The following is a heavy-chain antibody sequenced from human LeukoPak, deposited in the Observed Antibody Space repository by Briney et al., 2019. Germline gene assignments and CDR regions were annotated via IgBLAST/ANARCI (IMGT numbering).Heavy chain of an antibody. CDR2: IYYSGST. CDR1: GASVSGSAYY. CDR3: AKSGGYGLIDY. J-gene: IGHJ4*02. V-gene: IGHV4-39*01. Sequence: KASETLSLTCTVSGASVSGSAYYWGWIRQLPGKGLEWIGNIYYSGSTYYNESLESRVTISIDTSKNQFSLKLNSVTAADTAMYYCAKSGGYGLIDYWGQGTLVTVSS. D-gene: IGHD1-26*01.